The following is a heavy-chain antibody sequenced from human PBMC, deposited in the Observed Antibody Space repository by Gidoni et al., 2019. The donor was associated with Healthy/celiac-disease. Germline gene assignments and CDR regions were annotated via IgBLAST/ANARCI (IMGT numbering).Heavy chain of an antibody. CDR3: ARDLIQQAPTYGGFDY. Sequence: QVQLVQSGAEVKKPGASVKVSCKASGYTLTSSGISWVRQAPGQGLEWMGWISAYNGNTNYAQKLQGRVTMTTDTSTSTAYMELRSLRSDDTAVYYCARDLIQQAPTYGGFDYWGQGTLVTVSS. CDR2: ISAYNGNT. CDR1: GYTLTSSG. D-gene: IGHD2-15*01. V-gene: IGHV1-18*01. J-gene: IGHJ4*02.